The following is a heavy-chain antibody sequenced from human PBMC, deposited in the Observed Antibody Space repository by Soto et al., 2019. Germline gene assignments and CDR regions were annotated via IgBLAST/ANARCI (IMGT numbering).Heavy chain of an antibody. V-gene: IGHV4-59*12. D-gene: IGHD3-22*01. Sequence: PSETLSLTCTVAGGSISSYYWSWIRQPPGKGLEWIGYIHDSGSTNYNPSLKSRVTISIDASKNQFSLRLSSVTAADTAVYYCARSMFYSDGSNYSPFDPWGQGTLVTVSS. CDR3: ARSMFYSDGSNYSPFDP. J-gene: IGHJ5*02. CDR2: IHDSGST. CDR1: GGSISSYY.